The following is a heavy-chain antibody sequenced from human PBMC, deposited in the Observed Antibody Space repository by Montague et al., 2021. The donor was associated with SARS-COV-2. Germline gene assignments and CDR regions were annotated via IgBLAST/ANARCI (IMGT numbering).Heavy chain of an antibody. CDR3: AKVYTDFWSGSYYYMDV. V-gene: IGHV3-23*01. CDR2: ISGSGLST. CDR1: GFTFRSYA. Sequence: SLRLSYAASGFTFRSYAMSWVRQAPGEGLEWVSSISGSGLSTYYADSVKGRFTISRDNSKNTLYLQMNSLRAEDTAVYYCAKVYTDFWSGSYYYMDVWGKGTTVTVSS. D-gene: IGHD3-3*01. J-gene: IGHJ6*03.